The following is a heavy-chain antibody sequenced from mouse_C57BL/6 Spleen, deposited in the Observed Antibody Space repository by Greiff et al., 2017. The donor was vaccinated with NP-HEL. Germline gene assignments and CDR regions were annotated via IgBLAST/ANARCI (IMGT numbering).Heavy chain of an antibody. CDR3: ARGPFDVSSLHWYFDV. CDR2: IYPGSGST. V-gene: IGHV1-55*01. J-gene: IGHJ1*03. Sequence: QVQLQQPGAELVKPGASVKMSCKASGYTFTSYWITWVKQRPGQGLEWIGDIYPGSGSTNYNEKFKSKATLTVDTSSSTAYMQLSSLTSEDSAVYYCARGPFDVSSLHWYFDVWGTGTTVTVSS. CDR1: GYTFTSYW. D-gene: IGHD1-1*01.